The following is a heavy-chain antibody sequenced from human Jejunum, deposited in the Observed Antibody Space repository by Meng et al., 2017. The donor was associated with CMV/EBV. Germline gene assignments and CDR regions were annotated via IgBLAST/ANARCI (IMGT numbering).Heavy chain of an antibody. CDR2: IYWDDEK. D-gene: IGHD3-9*01. CDR3: ARTGSYDNFLDS. Sequence: PLKCYGPTLFPPTKTLPLTCSFSGFSVNPRGVAVGWIRQPPGKALECLALIYWDDEKRYSPPLKSILTITRDSSRNQVVLTMTNMHPVDTATYFCARTGSYDNFLDSWGQGILVTVSS. J-gene: IGHJ4*02. CDR1: GFSVNPRGVA. V-gene: IGHV2-5*02.